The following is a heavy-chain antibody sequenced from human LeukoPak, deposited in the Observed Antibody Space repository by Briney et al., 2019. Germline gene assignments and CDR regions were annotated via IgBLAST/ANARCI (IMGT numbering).Heavy chain of an antibody. V-gene: IGHV1-18*01. CDR2: ISAYNGNT. J-gene: IGHJ4*02. D-gene: IGHD3-22*01. CDR3: ARDPYYDSSGYYRRNDFDY. Sequence: ASVKVSCKASGYTFTSYGFSWVRQPPGQGLEGMGWISAYNGNTNYAQKLQGRVTMTTDTSTSTAYMELRSLRSDDTAVYYCARDPYYDSSGYYRRNDFDYWGQETLVTVSS. CDR1: GYTFTSYG.